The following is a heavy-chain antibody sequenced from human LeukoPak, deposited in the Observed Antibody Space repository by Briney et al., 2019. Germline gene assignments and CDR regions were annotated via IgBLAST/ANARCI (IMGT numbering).Heavy chain of an antibody. J-gene: IGHJ6*02. CDR1: GYTFTSYD. D-gene: IGHD6-13*01. CDR2: INPNSGNT. Sequence: ASVKVSCKASGYTFTSYDINWVRQATGRGLEWMGWINPNSGNTGYAQKFQGRVTMTRNTSISTAYMELSSLRSEDTAVYYCARGNSSSWSRRYYYYGMDVWGQGTTVTVSS. V-gene: IGHV1-8*01. CDR3: ARGNSSSWSRRYYYYGMDV.